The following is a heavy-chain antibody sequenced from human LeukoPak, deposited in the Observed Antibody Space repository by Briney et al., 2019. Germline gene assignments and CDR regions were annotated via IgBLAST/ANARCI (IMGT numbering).Heavy chain of an antibody. CDR1: GGSISSYY. D-gene: IGHD3-9*01. Sequence: SVTLSLTCTVSGGSISSYYWSWIRQPPGKGLEWIGYIYYSGSTNYNPSLKSRVTISVDTSKNQFSLKLSSVTAADTAVYYCARGHNFGRLHPFDYWGQGTLVTVSS. J-gene: IGHJ4*02. CDR3: ARGHNFGRLHPFDY. V-gene: IGHV4-59*01. CDR2: IYYSGST.